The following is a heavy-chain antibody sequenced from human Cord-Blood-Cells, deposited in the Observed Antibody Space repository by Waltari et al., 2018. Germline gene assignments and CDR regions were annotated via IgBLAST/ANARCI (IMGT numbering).Heavy chain of an antibody. CDR1: GFTFSSYA. D-gene: IGHD4-17*01. V-gene: IGHV3-30-3*01. J-gene: IGHJ4*02. CDR2: ISYDGSNK. CDR3: ARDPPTTVTTSEADY. Sequence: QVQLVESGGGVVQPGRSLRLSCAASGFTFSSYAMHWVRQAPGKGLEWVAVISYDGSNKYYADSVKGRFTISRDNSKNTLYLQMNSLRAEDTAVYYCARDPPTTVTTSEADYWGQGTLVTVSS.